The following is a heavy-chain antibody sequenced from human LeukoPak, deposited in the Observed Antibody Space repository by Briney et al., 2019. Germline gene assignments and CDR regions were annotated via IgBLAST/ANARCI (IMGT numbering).Heavy chain of an antibody. CDR1: GGTFSSYE. CDR3: ASGTTDIVVVPATLRNYYFDY. CDR2: IIPMFGTA. D-gene: IGHD2-2*01. Sequence: ASVKVSCKASGGTFSSYEISWVRQTPGQGLEWMGGIIPMFGTAKYAQKFQGRVTITADKSTSTAYMELSSLRSEDTAVYYCASGTTDIVVVPATLRNYYFDYWGQGTLVTVSS. V-gene: IGHV1-69*06. J-gene: IGHJ4*02.